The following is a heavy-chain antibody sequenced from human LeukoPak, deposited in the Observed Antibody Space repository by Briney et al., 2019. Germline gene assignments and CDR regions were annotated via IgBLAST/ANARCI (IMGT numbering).Heavy chain of an antibody. J-gene: IGHJ6*02. Sequence: ASVKVSCKASGYTFTSYDIKWVRQATGQGLEWMEWMNPNSGNTGYAQKFQGRVTMTRNTSISTAYMELSSLRSEDTAVYYCARVQTFSSSWYYSHYYYGMDVWGQGTTVTVSS. CDR2: MNPNSGNT. CDR1: GYTFTSYD. CDR3: ARVQTFSSSWYYSHYYYGMDV. V-gene: IGHV1-8*01. D-gene: IGHD6-13*01.